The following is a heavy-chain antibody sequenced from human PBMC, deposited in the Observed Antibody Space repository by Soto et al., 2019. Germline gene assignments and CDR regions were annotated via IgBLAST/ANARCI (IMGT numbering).Heavy chain of an antibody. J-gene: IGHJ3*02. V-gene: IGHV3-15*01. Sequence: PGGSVRLSCAASGFTFSNAWMSWVRQAPGKGLEWVGRIKSKTDGGTTDYAAPVKGRFTISRDDSKNTLYLQMNSLKTEDTAVYYCTTRGRLGDAFDIWGQGTMVTVSS. D-gene: IGHD1-26*01. CDR3: TTRGRLGDAFDI. CDR1: GFTFSNAW. CDR2: IKSKTDGGTT.